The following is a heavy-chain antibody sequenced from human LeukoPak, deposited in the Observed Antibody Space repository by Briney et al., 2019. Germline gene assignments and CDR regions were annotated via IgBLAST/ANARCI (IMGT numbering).Heavy chain of an antibody. CDR1: GFTVHSNY. CDR3: AKERRIAVAVGDWFDP. J-gene: IGHJ5*02. D-gene: IGHD6-19*01. V-gene: IGHV3-53*01. CDR2: IDRSGVT. Sequence: PGGSLRLSCAASGFTVHSNYMSWVRQAPGKGLEWVSVIDRSGVTHYADSVKGRFTISRDNSKNTLYLQMNSLRAEDTGVYYCAKERRIAVAVGDWFDPWGQGTLVTVSS.